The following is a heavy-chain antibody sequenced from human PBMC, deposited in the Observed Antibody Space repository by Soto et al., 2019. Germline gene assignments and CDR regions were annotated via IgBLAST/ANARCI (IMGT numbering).Heavy chain of an antibody. V-gene: IGHV3-11*05. CDR2: ISSSSSYT. CDR3: ARDSALPY. J-gene: IGHJ4*02. Sequence: QVQLVESGGGLVKPGGSLRLSCAASGFTFSDYYMSWIRQAPGKGLEWISCISSSSSYTKYADSVKGRFTISRDNAKNSLYLQMNSMSADDTAVYYCARDSALPYWGQETLVTVSS. CDR1: GFTFSDYY.